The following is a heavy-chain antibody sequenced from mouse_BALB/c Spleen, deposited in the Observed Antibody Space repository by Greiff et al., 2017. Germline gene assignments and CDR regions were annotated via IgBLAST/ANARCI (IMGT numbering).Heavy chain of an antibody. CDR2: IYPGNSDT. CDR3: TRRDYYGPYYAMDY. Sequence: VQLKESGTVLARPGASVKMSCKASGYSFTSYWMHWVKQRPGQGLEWIGAIYPGNSDTSYNQKFKGKAKLTAVTSASTAYMELSSLTNEDSAVYYCTRRDYYGPYYAMDYWGQGTSVTVSS. J-gene: IGHJ4*01. V-gene: IGHV1-5*01. D-gene: IGHD1-2*01. CDR1: GYSFTSYW.